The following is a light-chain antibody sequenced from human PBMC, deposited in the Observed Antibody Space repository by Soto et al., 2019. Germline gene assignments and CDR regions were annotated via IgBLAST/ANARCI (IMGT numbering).Light chain of an antibody. Sequence: QSALTQPASVSGSPGQSITISCTGTNNDVGAYSYVSWYQQHPGTAPKLIIYDVTNRPSGMSDRFSGSKSGNTASLTISGLQAADDADYYCSSFATSGTTVIFGGGTKLTVL. CDR2: DVT. CDR1: NNDVGAYSY. CDR3: SSFATSGTTVI. V-gene: IGLV2-14*03. J-gene: IGLJ2*01.